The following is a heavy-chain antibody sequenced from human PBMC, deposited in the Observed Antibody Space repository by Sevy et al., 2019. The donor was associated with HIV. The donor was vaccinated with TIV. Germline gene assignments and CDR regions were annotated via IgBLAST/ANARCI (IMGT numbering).Heavy chain of an antibody. CDR2: INHSGST. D-gene: IGHD3-16*01. Sequence: SETLSLTCAVYGGSFSGYYWSWIRQPPGKGLEWIGEINHSGSTNYNPSLKSRVTISVDTSKNQFSLKLSSVTAADTAVYYCARGRRLGFPPLYTYYYYGMDVWGQGTTVTVSS. CDR1: GGSFSGYY. V-gene: IGHV4-34*01. CDR3: ARGRRLGFPPLYTYYYYGMDV. J-gene: IGHJ6*02.